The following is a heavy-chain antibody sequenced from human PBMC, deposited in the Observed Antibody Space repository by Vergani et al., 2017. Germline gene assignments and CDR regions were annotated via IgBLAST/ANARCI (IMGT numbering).Heavy chain of an antibody. Sequence: QLQLQESGPGLVKPSETLSLTCTVSGGSISSSSYYWGWIRQPPGKGLEWIGSIYYSGSTYYNQSLKSRVTISVDTSKNQFSLKLSSVTAADTAVYYCARRRNWNYVRGAFDIWGQGTMVTVSS. CDR3: ARRRNWNYVRGAFDI. J-gene: IGHJ3*02. CDR2: IYYSGST. V-gene: IGHV4-39*07. D-gene: IGHD1-7*01. CDR1: GGSISSSSYY.